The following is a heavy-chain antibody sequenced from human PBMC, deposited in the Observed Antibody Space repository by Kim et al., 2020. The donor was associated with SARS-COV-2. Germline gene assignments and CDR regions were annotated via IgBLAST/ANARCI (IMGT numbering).Heavy chain of an antibody. CDR2: INPSGGST. Sequence: ASVKVSCKASGYTFTSYYMHWVRQAPGQGLEWMGIINPSGGSTSYAQKFQGRVTMTRDTSTSTVYMELSSLRSEDTAVYYCARDLYIRSLLHMVRGVIHAFDIWGQGTMVTVSS. CDR3: ARDLYIRSLLHMVRGVIHAFDI. D-gene: IGHD3-10*01. CDR1: GYTFTSYY. V-gene: IGHV1-46*01. J-gene: IGHJ3*02.